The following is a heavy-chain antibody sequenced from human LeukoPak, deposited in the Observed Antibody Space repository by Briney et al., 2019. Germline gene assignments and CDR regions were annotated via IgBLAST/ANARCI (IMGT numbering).Heavy chain of an antibody. Sequence: SQTLSLTCTVSGGSISSGGYYWSWIRQHPGKGLEWIGYIYYSGSTYYNPSLKSRVTISVDTSKNQFSLKLSSVTAADTAVYYWARDRDSSGYYSGWGQGTLVTVSS. J-gene: IGHJ4*02. CDR1: GGSISSGGYY. CDR2: IYYSGST. CDR3: ARDRDSSGYYSG. D-gene: IGHD3-22*01. V-gene: IGHV4-31*03.